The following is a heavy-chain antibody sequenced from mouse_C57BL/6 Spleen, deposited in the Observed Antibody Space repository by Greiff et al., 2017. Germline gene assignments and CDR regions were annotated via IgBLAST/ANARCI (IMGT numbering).Heavy chain of an antibody. Sequence: VQLQQPGAELVRPGSSVKLSCKASGYTFTSYWMHWVKQRPIQGLEWIGNIDPSDSETHYNQKFKDKATLTVDKSSSTAYMQLSSLTSEDSAVYYCAIYYYGSSSFAYWGQGTLGTVSA. D-gene: IGHD1-1*01. CDR3: AIYYYGSSSFAY. J-gene: IGHJ3*01. CDR2: IDPSDSET. CDR1: GYTFTSYW. V-gene: IGHV1-52*01.